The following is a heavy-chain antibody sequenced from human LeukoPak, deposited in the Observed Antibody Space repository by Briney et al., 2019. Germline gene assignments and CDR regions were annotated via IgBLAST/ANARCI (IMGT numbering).Heavy chain of an antibody. CDR2: NNPNSGAT. Sequence: ASVKVSCKASGYTFIDHCIHWVRQAAGQGLEWMGWNNPNSGATDYARKFQDRVTMTRDTSTNTAYMELSGLRSDDTAVYYCAREYLFDSLSPIDYWGQGTLVTVSS. D-gene: IGHD5/OR15-5a*01. J-gene: IGHJ4*02. CDR3: AREYLFDSLSPIDY. CDR1: GYTFIDHC. V-gene: IGHV1-2*02.